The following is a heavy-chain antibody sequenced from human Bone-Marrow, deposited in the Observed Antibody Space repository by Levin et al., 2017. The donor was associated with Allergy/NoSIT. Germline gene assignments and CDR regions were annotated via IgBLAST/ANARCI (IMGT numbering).Heavy chain of an antibody. Sequence: SQTLSLTCTVSGGSISGRSYYWGWIRQPPGQGLEWIGSIYYSGSTYYNPSLKSRVTISVDTSQNQFSLKLSSVTAADTAVYYCVRQTWDYYGAGGEYYYMDVWGKGTTVTVSS. CDR2: IYYSGST. CDR3: VRQTWDYYGAGGEYYYMDV. D-gene: IGHD3-10*01. J-gene: IGHJ6*03. CDR1: GGSISGRSYY. V-gene: IGHV4-39*01.